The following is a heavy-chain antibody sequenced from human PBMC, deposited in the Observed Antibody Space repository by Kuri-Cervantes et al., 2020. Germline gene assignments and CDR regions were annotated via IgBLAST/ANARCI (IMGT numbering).Heavy chain of an antibody. V-gene: IGHV3-33*08. Sequence: GESLKISCAASGFTFSDYYMSWIRQAPGKGLEWVAVIWYDGSNKYYADSVKGRFTISRDNSKNTLYLQMNSLRAEDTAVYYCASPSVATITLPYYYYGMDVWGQGTTVTVSS. D-gene: IGHD5-12*01. CDR1: GFTFSDYY. J-gene: IGHJ6*02. CDR2: IWYDGSNK. CDR3: ASPSVATITLPYYYYGMDV.